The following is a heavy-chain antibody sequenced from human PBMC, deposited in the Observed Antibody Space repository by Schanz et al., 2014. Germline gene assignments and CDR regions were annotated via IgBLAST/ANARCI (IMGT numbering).Heavy chain of an antibody. CDR2: MYYSGST. D-gene: IGHD3-22*01. Sequence: QVQLQESGPGLVKPSQTLSLTCAVSGGSISSGSFSWSWIRQPAGKGLEWIGYMYYSGSTYYNPSLKSRVTMSVDTSRNQFSLRLNSVTAADTAVYFCARDDYSDTSGYSNAFDIWGQGTMVTVSS. J-gene: IGHJ3*02. CDR3: ARDDYSDTSGYSNAFDI. V-gene: IGHV4-30-4*07. CDR1: GGSISSGSFS.